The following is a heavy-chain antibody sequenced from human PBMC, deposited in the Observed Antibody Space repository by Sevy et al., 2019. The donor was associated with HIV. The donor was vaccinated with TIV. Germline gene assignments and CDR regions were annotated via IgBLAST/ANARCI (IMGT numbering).Heavy chain of an antibody. CDR3: ARGYYDSSGYYPHYYYYYMDV. V-gene: IGHV4-61*01. Sequence: SETLSLTCTVSGGSVSSGSYYWSWIRQPPGKGLEWIGYIYYSGSTNYNPSLKSRVTISVDTSKNQFSLKLSSVTAADTAVYYCARGYYDSSGYYPHYYYYYMDVWGKGTTVTVSS. CDR2: IYYSGST. CDR1: GGSVSSGSYY. D-gene: IGHD3-22*01. J-gene: IGHJ6*03.